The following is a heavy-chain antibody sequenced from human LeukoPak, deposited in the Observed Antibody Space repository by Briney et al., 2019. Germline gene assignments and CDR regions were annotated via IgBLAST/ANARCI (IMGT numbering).Heavy chain of an antibody. CDR2: INPSGGSG. Sequence: GASVKVSCKASGYTFINYHMHWVRQVPGQGLEWMGMINPSGGSGSYAQKFRGRLTVTTDMSTSTVNMELRSLGVQGTAVYYCARGGDSDYSSSSGFDNWGQGTLVTVSS. D-gene: IGHD6-6*01. J-gene: IGHJ4*02. CDR3: ARGGDSDYSSSSGFDN. CDR1: GYTFINYH. V-gene: IGHV1-46*01.